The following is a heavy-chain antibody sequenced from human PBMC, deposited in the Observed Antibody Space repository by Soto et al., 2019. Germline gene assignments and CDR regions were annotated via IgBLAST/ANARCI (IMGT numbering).Heavy chain of an antibody. CDR2: ISGSGGST. Sequence: GGSLRLSCAASGVTFSSYAMSWVRQAPGKGLEWVSEISGSGGSTYYAAPVKGRSTTSSDTTKNTLYMQRNSPRAEATAEYCCAKASQLVGATPAFDIWGQGTMVTVSS. V-gene: IGHV3-23*01. J-gene: IGHJ3*02. CDR3: AKASQLVGATPAFDI. D-gene: IGHD1-26*01. CDR1: GVTFSSYA.